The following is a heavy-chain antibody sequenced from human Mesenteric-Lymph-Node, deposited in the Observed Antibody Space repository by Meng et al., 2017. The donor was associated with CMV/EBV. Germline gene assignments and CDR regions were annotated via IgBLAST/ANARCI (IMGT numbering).Heavy chain of an antibody. D-gene: IGHD5-12*01. CDR3: ARALSGYSGYGFGWFDY. J-gene: IGHJ4*02. Sequence: LRLSCTVSGGSISSGGYYWSWIRQHPGKGLEWIGYIYYSGSTYYNPSLKSRVTISVDTSKNQFSLRLSSVTAADTAVYYCARALSGYSGYGFGWFDYWGQGTLVTVSS. CDR2: IYYSGST. V-gene: IGHV4-31*03. CDR1: GGSISSGGYY.